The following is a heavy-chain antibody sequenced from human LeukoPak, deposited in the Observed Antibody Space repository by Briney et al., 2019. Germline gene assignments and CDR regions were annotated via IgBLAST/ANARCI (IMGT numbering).Heavy chain of an antibody. CDR1: RYTFTGYY. Sequence: ASVKVSCKASRYTFTGYYMHWVRQAPGQGLEWMGWINPNSGGTNYAQKFQGRVTMTRDTSISTAYMELSRLRSDDTAVYYCARQYLYDFWSGYYGYWGQGTLVTVSS. CDR3: ARQYLYDFWSGYYGY. J-gene: IGHJ4*02. D-gene: IGHD3-3*01. V-gene: IGHV1-2*02. CDR2: INPNSGGT.